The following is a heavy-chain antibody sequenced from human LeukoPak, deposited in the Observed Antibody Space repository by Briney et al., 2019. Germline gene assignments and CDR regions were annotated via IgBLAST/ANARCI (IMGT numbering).Heavy chain of an antibody. Sequence: SETLSLTCTVSGGSISTYYWSWIRQPPGKGLEWIGSIYHSGSTYYNPSLKSRVTISVDTSKNQFSLKLSSVTAADTAVYYCARDWADSSGHIFDYWGQGTLVTVSS. CDR1: GGSISTYY. CDR3: ARDWADSSGHIFDY. V-gene: IGHV4-38-2*02. J-gene: IGHJ4*02. CDR2: IYHSGST. D-gene: IGHD3-22*01.